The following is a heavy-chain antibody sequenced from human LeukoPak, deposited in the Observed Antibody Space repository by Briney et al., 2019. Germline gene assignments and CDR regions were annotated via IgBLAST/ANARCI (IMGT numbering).Heavy chain of an antibody. V-gene: IGHV4-59*01. CDR3: AKNSGYSYGFSYYYYYMDV. J-gene: IGHJ6*03. Sequence: PSETLSLTCTVSGGSISSYYWSWIRQPPGKGLEWIGYIYYSGSTNYKSSLKSRVTISVDTSKNQFSLKLSSVTAADTAVYYCAKNSGYSYGFSYYYYYMDVWGKGTTVTVSS. D-gene: IGHD5-18*01. CDR2: IYYSGST. CDR1: GGSISSYY.